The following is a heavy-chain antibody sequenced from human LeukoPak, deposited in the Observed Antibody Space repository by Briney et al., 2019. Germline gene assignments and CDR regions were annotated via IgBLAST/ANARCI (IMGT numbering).Heavy chain of an antibody. J-gene: IGHJ2*01. Sequence: ASVKVSCKASGFTFTGYYMHWVRRAPGQGLEWMGWINPNSGGTNYAQKFQGRVTMTRDTSISAAYMELSRLRSDDTAVYYCATVVVSNWYFDLWGRGTLVTVSS. CDR3: ATVVVSNWYFDL. CDR1: GFTFTGYY. CDR2: INPNSGGT. V-gene: IGHV1-2*02. D-gene: IGHD3-22*01.